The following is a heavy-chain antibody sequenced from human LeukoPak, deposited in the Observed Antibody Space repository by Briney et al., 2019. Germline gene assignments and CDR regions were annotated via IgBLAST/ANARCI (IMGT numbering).Heavy chain of an antibody. D-gene: IGHD6-19*01. Sequence: GGSLRLSCAGSGFTFSSYNMNWVRQAPGKGLEWVSSISGSSSYIYYADSVKGRFTISRGNAKNSLYLQMNSLRAEDTAVYYCARDRITVAATVTSFDYWGQGTLVTVSS. V-gene: IGHV3-21*01. J-gene: IGHJ4*02. CDR2: ISGSSSYI. CDR1: GFTFSSYN. CDR3: ARDRITVAATVTSFDY.